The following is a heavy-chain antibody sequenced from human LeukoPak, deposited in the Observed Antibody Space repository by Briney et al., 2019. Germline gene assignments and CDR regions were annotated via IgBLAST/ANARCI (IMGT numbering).Heavy chain of an antibody. D-gene: IGHD3-22*01. V-gene: IGHV3-21*01. CDR3: ARHVVAVGFDY. Sequence: PGGSLRLSCAASGFTFRIYAMSWVRQAPGKGLEWVSSITSSSSYIYYADSVKGRFTISRDNAKNSLCLQMDSLRAEDTAVYYCARHVVAVGFDYWGQGTLVTVSS. J-gene: IGHJ4*02. CDR2: ITSSSSYI. CDR1: GFTFRIYA.